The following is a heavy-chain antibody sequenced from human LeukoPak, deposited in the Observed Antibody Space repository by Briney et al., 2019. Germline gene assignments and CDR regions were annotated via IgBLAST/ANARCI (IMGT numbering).Heavy chain of an antibody. CDR2: FYYSGST. J-gene: IGHJ4*02. CDR1: GGSISSYY. Sequence: PSETLSLTCTASGGSISSYYWSWIRQPPGKGLEWIGYFYYSGSTHYNPSLKSRVTISVDTSKNQFSLKLSSVTAADTAVYYCARHSLVGTLVYWGQGTLVTVSS. V-gene: IGHV4-59*08. CDR3: ARHSLVGTLVY. D-gene: IGHD1-26*01.